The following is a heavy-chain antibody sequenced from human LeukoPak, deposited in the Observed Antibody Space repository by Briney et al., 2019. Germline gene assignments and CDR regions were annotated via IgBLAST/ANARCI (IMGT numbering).Heavy chain of an antibody. D-gene: IGHD1-26*01. CDR1: GYTFTDYY. J-gene: IGHJ3*02. CDR3: ARVGRSGSPGAFDI. V-gene: IGHV1-2*02. CDR2: INPNSGET. Sequence: GASVKVSCKTSGYTFTDYYIHWVRQAPGQGLEWMGWINPNSGETNSAQKFQGRVTMTGDTSISTAYMELRRVTSDDTAVYYCARVGRSGSPGAFDIWGQGTVVIVSA.